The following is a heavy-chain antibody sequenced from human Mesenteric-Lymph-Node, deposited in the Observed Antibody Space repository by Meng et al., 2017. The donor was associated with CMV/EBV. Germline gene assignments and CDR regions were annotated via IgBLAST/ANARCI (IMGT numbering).Heavy chain of an antibody. D-gene: IGHD3-9*01. J-gene: IGHJ4*02. CDR2: INPKTGGR. V-gene: IGHV1-2*06. Sequence: QVQLVQSGAEVKQPGASVRVSCKASGYTFNDYYINWVRQAPGQGLEWMGRINPKTGGRSYAQNFQGRVTMTRDTSINTAYMEVNRLNSDDTAMYYCARDRDTDWYSPFDYWGPGTLVTVSS. CDR1: GYTFNDYY. CDR3: ARDRDTDWYSPFDY.